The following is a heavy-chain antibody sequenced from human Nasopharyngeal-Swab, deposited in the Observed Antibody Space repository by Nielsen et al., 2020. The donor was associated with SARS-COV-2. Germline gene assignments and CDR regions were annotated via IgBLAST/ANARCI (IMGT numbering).Heavy chain of an antibody. Sequence: WIRQPPGKGLVWIEEINHSGSTNYNPSLKSRVTISVDTSKNQFSLKLSSVTAADTAVYYCARGAHSSSSGVGNWFDPWGQGTPVTVSS. V-gene: IGHV4-34*01. D-gene: IGHD6-6*01. J-gene: IGHJ5*02. CDR2: INHSGST. CDR3: ARGAHSSSSGVGNWFDP.